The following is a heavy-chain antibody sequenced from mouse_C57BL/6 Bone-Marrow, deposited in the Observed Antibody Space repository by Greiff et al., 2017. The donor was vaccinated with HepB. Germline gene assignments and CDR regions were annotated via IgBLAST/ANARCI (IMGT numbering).Heavy chain of an antibody. CDR1: GFNIKDDY. CDR3: TLYYYGSSYGNPFDY. V-gene: IGHV14-4*01. CDR2: IDPENGDT. J-gene: IGHJ2*01. Sequence: VQLKESGAELVRPGASVKLSCTASGFNIKDDYMHWVKQRPEQGLEWIGWIDPENGDTEYASKLQGKATITADPSSNTAYLQLSSLKSEDTAVYYCTLYYYGSSYGNPFDYWGQGTTLTVSS. D-gene: IGHD1-1*01.